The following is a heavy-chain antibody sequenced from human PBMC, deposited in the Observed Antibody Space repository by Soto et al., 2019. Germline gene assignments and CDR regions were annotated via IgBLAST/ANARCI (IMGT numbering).Heavy chain of an antibody. CDR1: GFSLSTSGVG. J-gene: IGHJ4*02. CDR2: IYWDDDK. Sequence: SGPTLVNPTQTLTLTCTFSGFSLSTSGVGVGWIRQPPGKALEWLAVIYWDDDKRYSPSLESRLTITKDTSKNQVVLTMTNLDPVDTATYYCAHRRGGAAAGTIDYWGQGTLVTVSS. V-gene: IGHV2-5*02. CDR3: AHRRGGAAAGTIDY. D-gene: IGHD6-13*01.